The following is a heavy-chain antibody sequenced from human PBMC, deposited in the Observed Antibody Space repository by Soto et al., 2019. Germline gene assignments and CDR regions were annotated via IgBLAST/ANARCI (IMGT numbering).Heavy chain of an antibody. CDR3: ATYFPSKNYFDY. J-gene: IGHJ4*02. Sequence: PSETLSLTCTVSGGSISSGDYYWSWIRQPPGKGLEWIGYIYYSGSTYYNPSLKSRVTISVDTSKNQFSLKLSSVTAADTAVYYCATYFPSKNYFDYWGQGTLVTVSS. CDR1: GGSISSGDYY. CDR2: IYYSGST. D-gene: IGHD3-10*01. V-gene: IGHV4-30-4*01.